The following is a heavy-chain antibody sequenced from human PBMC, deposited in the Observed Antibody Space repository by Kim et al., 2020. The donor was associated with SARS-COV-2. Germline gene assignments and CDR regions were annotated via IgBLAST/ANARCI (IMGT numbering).Heavy chain of an antibody. CDR2: IDYSGIT. V-gene: IGHV4-59*08. Sequence: SETLSLTCTVSGDSFGSYSWSWIRQPPGKGLEWLGYIDYSGITNYDPSLKSRVTISVDTSKNQFFLKLSSLTAADTAVYYCARVFLGELTPHFDYWGQGTLLTVSS. CDR1: GDSFGSYS. J-gene: IGHJ4*02. D-gene: IGHD3-16*01. CDR3: ARVFLGELTPHFDY.